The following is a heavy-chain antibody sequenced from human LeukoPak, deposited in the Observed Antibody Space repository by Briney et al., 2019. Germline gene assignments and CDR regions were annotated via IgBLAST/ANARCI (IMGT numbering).Heavy chain of an antibody. CDR1: GGSISTYY. Sequence: SETLSLTCTVSGGSISTYYWSWIRQPPGKGLEWIGYVHYTGDTNYNASLKSRLIISVDRNKNQFSLRLSSVTAADTAVYFCARMGASSTWSYYFDSWGQGTLVTLSS. CDR3: ARMGASSTWSYYFDS. CDR2: VHYTGDT. V-gene: IGHV4-59*01. D-gene: IGHD6-13*01. J-gene: IGHJ4*02.